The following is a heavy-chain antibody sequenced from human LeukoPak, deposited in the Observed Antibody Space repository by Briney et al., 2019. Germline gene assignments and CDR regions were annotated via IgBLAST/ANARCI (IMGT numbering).Heavy chain of an antibody. CDR1: GFNFSDYY. Sequence: GGSLRLSCAASGFNFSDYYMSWIRQAPGKGLEWVSYLSSSSSYTNYADSVKGRFTISRDNAKNSLYLQMNSLRAEDTAVYYCERVRTHYGANDYWGQGTLVTVSS. D-gene: IGHD4-17*01. V-gene: IGHV3-11*05. CDR3: ERVRTHYGANDY. CDR2: LSSSSSYT. J-gene: IGHJ4*02.